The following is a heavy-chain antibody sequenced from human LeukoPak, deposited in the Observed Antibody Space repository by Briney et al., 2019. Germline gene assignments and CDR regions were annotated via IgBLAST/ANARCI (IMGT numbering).Heavy chain of an antibody. D-gene: IGHD3-10*01. CDR2: IIPIFGTA. V-gene: IGHV1-69*05. Sequence: SVKVSCKASGGTFSSYAISWVRQAPGQGLEWMGGIIPIFGTANYAQKFQGRVTITTDESTSTAYMELSSLRSEDTAVYYCATEGNDAFDIWGQGTMVTVSS. J-gene: IGHJ3*02. CDR3: ATEGNDAFDI. CDR1: GGTFSSYA.